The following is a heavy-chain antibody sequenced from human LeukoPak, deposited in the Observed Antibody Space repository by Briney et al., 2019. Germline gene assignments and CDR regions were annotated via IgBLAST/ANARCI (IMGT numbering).Heavy chain of an antibody. V-gene: IGHV4-59*01. CDR2: IYYSGST. Sequence: SETLSLTCTVSGGSISNYYWNWIRQPPGKGLEWIGYIYYSGSTNYNPSLKSRVTISVDTSKNQFSLKLSSVTAADTAVYYCARTDYYDSSGYYSGWGQGTLVTVSS. J-gene: IGHJ4*02. D-gene: IGHD3-22*01. CDR3: ARTDYYDSSGYYSG. CDR1: GGSISNYY.